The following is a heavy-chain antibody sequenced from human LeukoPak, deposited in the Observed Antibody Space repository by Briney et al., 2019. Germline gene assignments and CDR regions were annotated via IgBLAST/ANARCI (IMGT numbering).Heavy chain of an antibody. CDR3: PRVKGCSGGSCYPRYYFDY. CDR2: INHSGST. CDR1: GGSFSGYY. Sequence: SETLSLTCAVYGGSFSGYYWSWIRQPPGKGLEWIGEINHSGSTNYNPSLKSRVTISVDTSKNQFSLKLSSVTAADTAVYYCPRVKGCSGGSCYPRYYFDYWGQGTLVTVSS. J-gene: IGHJ4*02. V-gene: IGHV4-34*01. D-gene: IGHD2-15*01.